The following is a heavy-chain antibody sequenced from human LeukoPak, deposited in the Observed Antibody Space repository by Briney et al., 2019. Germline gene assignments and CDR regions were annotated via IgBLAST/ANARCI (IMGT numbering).Heavy chain of an antibody. D-gene: IGHD3-10*01. Sequence: SETLSLTCPVDGGSFSGYYWSWIRPPPGKGLEWIGEINHSGSTNYNPSLKSRVTISVDTSKNQFSLKLSSVTAADTAVYYCGRVSYYGSGSYYKSRMDVWGKGTTVTVSS. J-gene: IGHJ6*01. CDR1: GGSFSGYY. V-gene: IGHV4-34*01. CDR2: INHSGST. CDR3: GRVSYYGSGSYYKSRMDV.